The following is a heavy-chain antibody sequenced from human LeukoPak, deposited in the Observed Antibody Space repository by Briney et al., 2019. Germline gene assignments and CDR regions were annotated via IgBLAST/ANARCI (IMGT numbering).Heavy chain of an antibody. J-gene: IGHJ5*02. D-gene: IGHD2-21*02. Sequence: SETLSLTCAVYGGSFSGYYWSWTRQPPGKGLEWIGEINHSGSTNYNPSLKSRVTISVDTSKNQFSLKLSSVTAADTAVYYCARYCRVAVVTAIRRRQNWFDPWGQGTLVTVSS. CDR2: INHSGST. CDR3: ARYCRVAVVTAIRRRQNWFDP. CDR1: GGSFSGYY. V-gene: IGHV4-34*01.